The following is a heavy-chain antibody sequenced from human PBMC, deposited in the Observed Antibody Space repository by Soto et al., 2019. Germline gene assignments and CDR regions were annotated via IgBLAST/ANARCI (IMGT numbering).Heavy chain of an antibody. Sequence: ESVGGVVQPGRSLRLSCAASGFTFSSYGMHWVRQAPGKGLEWVAVIWYDGSNKYYADSVKGRFTISRDNSKNTLYPQMNSLRAEDTAVYYCARDDAGWFDPWGQGTLVTVSS. CDR2: IWYDGSNK. D-gene: IGHD3-10*01. CDR3: ARDDAGWFDP. CDR1: GFTFSSYG. V-gene: IGHV3-33*01. J-gene: IGHJ5*02.